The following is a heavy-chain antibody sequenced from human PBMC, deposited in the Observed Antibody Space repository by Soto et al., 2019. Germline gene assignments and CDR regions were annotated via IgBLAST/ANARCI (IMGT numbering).Heavy chain of an antibody. CDR1: GGSFSGYY. Sequence: SETLSLTCAVYGGSFSGYYWSWIRQPPGKGLEWIGEINHSGSTNYNPSLKSRVTISVDTSKNQFSLKLSSVTAADTAVYYCAGTYCYDSSGFWPLWGQGTLVTVSS. J-gene: IGHJ4*02. D-gene: IGHD3-22*01. CDR2: INHSGST. CDR3: AGTYCYDSSGFWPL. V-gene: IGHV4-34*01.